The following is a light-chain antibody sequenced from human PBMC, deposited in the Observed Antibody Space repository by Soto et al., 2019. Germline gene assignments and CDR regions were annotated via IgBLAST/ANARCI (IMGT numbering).Light chain of an antibody. Sequence: MTQSHSTLSVSPGERATLFCRASQSVSSDLAWYQQRPGQAPRLVIYDIFIRATGIPARFSGSGSGTEFTLTISSLQSEDFAVYYCQQYNNWPFTFGGGTKVDIK. CDR2: DIF. J-gene: IGKJ4*01. CDR1: QSVSSD. CDR3: QQYNNWPFT. V-gene: IGKV3-15*01.